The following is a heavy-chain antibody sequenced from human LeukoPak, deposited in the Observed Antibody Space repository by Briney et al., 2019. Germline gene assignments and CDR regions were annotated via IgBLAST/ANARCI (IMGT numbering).Heavy chain of an antibody. CDR2: INPNSGGT. Sequence: ASVKVSCKASGYTFTGYYMHWVRQAPGQGLEWMGWINPNSGGTNYAQKFQGWVTMTRDTSISTAYMELSRLRSDDTAVYYCARGGSAAAAGTWYWGQGTLVTVSS. CDR1: GYTFTGYY. D-gene: IGHD6-13*01. V-gene: IGHV1-2*04. J-gene: IGHJ4*02. CDR3: ARGGSAAAAGTWY.